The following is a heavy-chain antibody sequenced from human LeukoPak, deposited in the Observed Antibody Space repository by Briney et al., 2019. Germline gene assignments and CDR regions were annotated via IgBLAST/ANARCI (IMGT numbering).Heavy chain of an antibody. CDR2: IYYSGST. CDR1: GGSISSYY. J-gene: IGHJ4*02. CDR3: ARAGWDIVVDY. D-gene: IGHD2-15*01. V-gene: IGHV4-59*01. Sequence: PSETLSLTCTVSGGSISSYYWSWIRQPPGKGLEWIGYIYYSGSTNYNPSLKSRVTISVDTSKNQFSLKLSSVTAADTAVCYCARAGWDIVVDYWGQGTLVTVSS.